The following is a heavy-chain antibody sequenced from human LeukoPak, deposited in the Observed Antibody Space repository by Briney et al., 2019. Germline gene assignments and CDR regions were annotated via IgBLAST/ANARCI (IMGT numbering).Heavy chain of an antibody. V-gene: IGHV1-18*01. Sequence: ASVKVSCKASAYTFTTYGISWVRQAPGQGLEWMGWTSVYNGNTNYAPKFQGRVTMTTDTSTSTAYMELRSLRSDDTAVYYCARVWTTVPLTDYWGQGTLVTVSS. CDR3: ARVWTTVPLTDY. D-gene: IGHD4-17*01. CDR1: AYTFTTYG. J-gene: IGHJ4*02. CDR2: TSVYNGNT.